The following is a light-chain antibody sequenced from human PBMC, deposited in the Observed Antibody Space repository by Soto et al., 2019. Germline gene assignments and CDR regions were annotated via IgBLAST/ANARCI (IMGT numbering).Light chain of an antibody. V-gene: IGKV3-15*01. CDR3: QHYNDWPPEYA. CDR2: DTS. Sequence: EIVMTQSPATLSVSPGERATLSCRASQGVISKLAWYQQKPGQAPRLLIYDTSTRATGIPARVSGSVSGTEFTLTISSLQSEDFVVYYCQHYNDWPPEYAFGQGTKLEIK. CDR1: QGVISK. J-gene: IGKJ2*01.